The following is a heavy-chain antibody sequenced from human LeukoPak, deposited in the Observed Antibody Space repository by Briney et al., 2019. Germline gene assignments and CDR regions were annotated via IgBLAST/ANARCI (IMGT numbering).Heavy chain of an antibody. CDR1: GGSITSHL. CDR2: IYSRGGT. J-gene: IGHJ5*02. Sequence: SETLSLTCIVSGGSITSHLWGWIRQPPGQGLEWIGYIYSRGGTNYNPSLKSRATISIDTSKNQLSLQLTSVTAADTAMYYCARDSGTPGESTWFDPWGQGTLVTVSS. CDR3: ARDSGTPGESTWFDP. V-gene: IGHV4-59*11. D-gene: IGHD6-13*01.